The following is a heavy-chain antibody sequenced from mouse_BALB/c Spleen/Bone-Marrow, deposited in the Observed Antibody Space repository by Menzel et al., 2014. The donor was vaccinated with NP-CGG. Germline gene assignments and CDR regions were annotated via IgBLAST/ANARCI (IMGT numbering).Heavy chain of an antibody. CDR3: ARQTYYDYDGYFDY. D-gene: IGHD2-4*01. V-gene: IGHV5-6*01. J-gene: IGHJ2*01. Sequence: EQGRESGGNLVKPGGSLKLSLAASGFTFSSYGMSWVRQTPDKRLEWVATISSGGSYTYYPDSVKGRFTISRDNAKNTLYLQMSSLKSEDTAMYYCARQTYYDYDGYFDYLGQATTLTVSS. CDR2: ISSGGSYT. CDR1: GFTFSSYG.